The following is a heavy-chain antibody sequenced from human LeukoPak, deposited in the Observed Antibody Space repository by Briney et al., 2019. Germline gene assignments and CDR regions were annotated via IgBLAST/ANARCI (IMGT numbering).Heavy chain of an antibody. J-gene: IGHJ3*02. Sequence: GGSLRLSCAASGFTFSNAWVSWVRQAPGKGLEWIGRIKSETDGGTTDYAAPVKGRFIISRDDLKNTLYLQMNNLKTEDTAVYYCTTDPAPLYDTSGEDAFAIWGQGTMVTVSS. CDR3: TTDPAPLYDTSGEDAFAI. CDR2: IKSETDGGTT. CDR1: GFTFSNAW. V-gene: IGHV3-15*05. D-gene: IGHD3-22*01.